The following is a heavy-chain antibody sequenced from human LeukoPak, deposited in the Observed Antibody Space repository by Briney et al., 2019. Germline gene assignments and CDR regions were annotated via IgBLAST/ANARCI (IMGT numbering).Heavy chain of an antibody. CDR1: GGTFSSYA. J-gene: IGHJ4*02. CDR3: ARDNPSGAMVRGVNLDY. CDR2: IIPILGIA. Sequence: GASMKVSCKASGGTFSSYAISGVGQAPGQGLEWMGRIIPILGIANYAQKFQGRVTITADKSTSTAYMELSSLRSEDTAVYYCARDNPSGAMVRGVNLDYWGQGTLVTVSS. V-gene: IGHV1-69*04. D-gene: IGHD3-10*01.